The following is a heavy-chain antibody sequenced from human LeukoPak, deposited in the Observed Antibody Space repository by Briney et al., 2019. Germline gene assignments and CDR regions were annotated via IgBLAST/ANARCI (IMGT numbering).Heavy chain of an antibody. V-gene: IGHV1-18*01. D-gene: IGHD3-10*01. CDR3: ARAGPIYTDYYGSGSYYKEIDY. CDR1: GYTFTSYG. CDR2: ISAYNGNT. J-gene: IGHJ4*02. Sequence: ASVTVSCKASGYTFTSYGISWVRQAPGQGLEWMGWISAYNGNTNYAQKLQGRVTMTTDTSTSTAYMELRSLRSDDTAVYYCARAGPIYTDYYGSGSYYKEIDYWGQGTLVTVSS.